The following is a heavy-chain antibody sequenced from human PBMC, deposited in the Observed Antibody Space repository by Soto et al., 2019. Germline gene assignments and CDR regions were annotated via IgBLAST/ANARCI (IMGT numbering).Heavy chain of an antibody. CDR2: ISSSSSYI. J-gene: IGHJ4*02. CDR1: GFTFSSYS. CDR3: ARDLYCSSTSCPADY. V-gene: IGHV3-21*01. D-gene: IGHD2-2*01. Sequence: GGSLRLSCAASGFTFSSYSMNWVRQAPGKGLEWVSSISSSSSYIYYADSVKGRFTISRDNAKNSLYLQMNSPRAEDTAVYYCARDLYCSSTSCPADYWGQGTLVTVSS.